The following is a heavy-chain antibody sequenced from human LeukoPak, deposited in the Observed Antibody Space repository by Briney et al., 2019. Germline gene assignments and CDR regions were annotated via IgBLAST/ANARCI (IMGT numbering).Heavy chain of an antibody. V-gene: IGHV3-43*02. CDR3: AKDIGAYSSVWYLDGFDY. CDR2: ISGDGGST. D-gene: IGHD6-19*01. J-gene: IGHJ4*02. CDR1: GFTFDDYA. Sequence: HPGGSLRLSCAASGFTFDDYAMHWVRHAPGKGLEWVSLISGDGGSTYYADSVKGRFTISRDNSKNSLYLQMNSLRTEDTALYYCAKDIGAYSSVWYLDGFDYWGQGTLVTVSS.